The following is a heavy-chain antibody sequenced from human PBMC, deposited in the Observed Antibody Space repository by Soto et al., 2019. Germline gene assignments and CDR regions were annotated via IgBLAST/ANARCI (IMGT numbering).Heavy chain of an antibody. D-gene: IGHD3-22*01. V-gene: IGHV4-61*01. CDR2: IYYSGST. J-gene: IGHJ4*02. CDR1: GGSVSSGSYY. CDR3: ASETHYYDSSGYYGNNY. Sequence: QVQLQESGPGLVKPSETLSLTCTVSGGSVSSGSYYWSWIRQPPGKGLEWIGYIYYSGSTNYNPSLKSRVTISVDTSKNQFSLKLSSVTAADTAVYYCASETHYYDSSGYYGNNYWGQGTLVTVSS.